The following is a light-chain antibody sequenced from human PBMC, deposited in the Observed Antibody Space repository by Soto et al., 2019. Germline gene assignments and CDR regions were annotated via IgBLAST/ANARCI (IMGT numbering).Light chain of an antibody. V-gene: IGKV3-20*01. CDR2: GAS. CDR1: QSVSSSY. CDR3: QQYGSSWT. J-gene: IGKJ1*01. Sequence: EFLLSRSPGTLSLSPGERATLACRASQSVSSSYLGWYQQKPGQAPRLLIYGASSRATGIPDRFSGSGSGTDFTLTISRLEPEDFAVYYCQQYGSSWTFGQGTKVEIK.